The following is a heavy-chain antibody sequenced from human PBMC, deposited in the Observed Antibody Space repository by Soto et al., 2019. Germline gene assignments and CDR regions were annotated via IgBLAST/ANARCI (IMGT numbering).Heavy chain of an antibody. J-gene: IGHJ4*02. D-gene: IGHD3-3*01. Sequence: EVQLVESGGVLVKPGGSLRLSCAASGFTFSSYSMNWVRQAPGKGLEWVSSISSSSSYIYYADSVKGRFTISRDNAKNSLYLQMNSLRAEDTAVYYCARDGVYTIFGVVITFDYWGQGTLVTVSS. V-gene: IGHV3-21*01. CDR1: GFTFSSYS. CDR3: ARDGVYTIFGVVITFDY. CDR2: ISSSSSYI.